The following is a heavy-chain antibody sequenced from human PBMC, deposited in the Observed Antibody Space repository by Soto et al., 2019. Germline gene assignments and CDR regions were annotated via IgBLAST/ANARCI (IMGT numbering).Heavy chain of an antibody. J-gene: IGHJ4*02. V-gene: IGHV3-74*01. D-gene: IGHD2-2*01. Sequence: EVQLVESGGGVVQPGGSLRLSCVASGFTFSGDWMHWVRQAAGKGLMWVSRINMDGTSTNYADSVKGRFTISRDNAKNTLYLQMNSLRGDDTAVYYCARGPRGLYHHEYWGQGALVTVS. CDR1: GFTFSGDW. CDR2: INMDGTST. CDR3: ARGPRGLYHHEY.